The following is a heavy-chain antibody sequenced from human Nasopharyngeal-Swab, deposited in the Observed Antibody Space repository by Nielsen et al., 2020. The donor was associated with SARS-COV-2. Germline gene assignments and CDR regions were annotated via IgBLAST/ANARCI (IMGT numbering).Heavy chain of an antibody. V-gene: IGHV4-59*01. CDR2: IYYSGST. Sequence: SETLSLTCTVSGGPISSYYLSWIRQPPGKGLEWIGYIYYSGSTNYNPSLKSRVTISVDTSKNQFSLKLSSVTAADTAVYYCARGEYYDSSGYYYFDYWGQGTLVTVSS. CDR1: GGPISSYY. J-gene: IGHJ4*02. D-gene: IGHD3-22*01. CDR3: ARGEYYDSSGYYYFDY.